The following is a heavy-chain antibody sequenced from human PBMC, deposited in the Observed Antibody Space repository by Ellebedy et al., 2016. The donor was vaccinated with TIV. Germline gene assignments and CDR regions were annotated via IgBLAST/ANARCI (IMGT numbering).Heavy chain of an antibody. D-gene: IGHD2-15*01. CDR3: ARGWSTPDS. V-gene: IGHV3-21*06. J-gene: IGHJ4*02. Sequence: ESLKISCVASGFTFSNYNMNWVRQSPGKGLEWVSSIRSTGSDKYYAESVKGRFTISSDNAQNTLFLQMNRLRVEDTAVYYCARGWSTPDSWGQGTLVIVSS. CDR1: GFTFSNYN. CDR2: IRSTGSDK.